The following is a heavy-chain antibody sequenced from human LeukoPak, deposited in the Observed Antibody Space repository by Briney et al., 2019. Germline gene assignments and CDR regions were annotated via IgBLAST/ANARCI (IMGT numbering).Heavy chain of an antibody. V-gene: IGHV3-30-3*01. J-gene: IGHJ1*01. CDR3: ARDATAIGYCSSTSCYTPPQH. CDR1: GFTFSSYA. Sequence: GGSLRLSCAASGFTFSSYAMHWVRQAPGKGLEWVAVISYDGSNKYYADSVKGRFTISRDNSKNTLYLQMNSLRAEDTAVYYCARDATAIGYCSSTSCYTPPQHWGQGTLVTVSS. CDR2: ISYDGSNK. D-gene: IGHD2-2*02.